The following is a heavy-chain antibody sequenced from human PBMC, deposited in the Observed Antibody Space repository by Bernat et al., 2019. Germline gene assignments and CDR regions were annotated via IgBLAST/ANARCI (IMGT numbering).Heavy chain of an antibody. CDR3: ARDSSPTTVTTFGDALDI. D-gene: IGHD3-16*01. CDR2: IYSGGRT. Sequence: EVQLVETGGDLIQPGGSLRLSCAASGIIVSSNYVSWIRQAPGKGLEWVSVIYSGGRTYYADSVKGRFTISRDNSKNTVYLQMNSLRVDDTAVYYCARDSSPTTVTTFGDALDIWGQGTVVTVSS. J-gene: IGHJ3*02. CDR1: GIIVSSNY. V-gene: IGHV3-53*05.